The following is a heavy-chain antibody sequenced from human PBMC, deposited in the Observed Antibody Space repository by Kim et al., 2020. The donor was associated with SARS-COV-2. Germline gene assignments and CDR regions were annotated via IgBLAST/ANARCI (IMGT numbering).Heavy chain of an antibody. CDR3: ARVFGFYYHYMDV. CDR2: VKTDGGDT. CDR1: GYTFTSND. V-gene: IGHV1-8*01. D-gene: IGHD3-10*01. J-gene: IGHJ6*03. Sequence: ASVKVSCKPSGYTFTSNDISWVRQATGQGLEWMGWVKTDGGDTVYAQKFQGRIIMAWNTSTSTAYMELRGLTSEDTAVYYCARVFGFYYHYMDVWGKGTTVTVSS.